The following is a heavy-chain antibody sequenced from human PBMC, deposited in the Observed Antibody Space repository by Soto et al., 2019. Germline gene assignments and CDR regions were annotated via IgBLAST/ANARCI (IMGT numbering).Heavy chain of an antibody. CDR3: SRVAVGSGSYYGWFDL. CDR2: INPSGGST. D-gene: IGHD3-10*01. Sequence: QVQLVQSGAEVKKPGASVKVSCKASGYTFTSYYMHWLRQAPGQGLEWMGIINPSGGSTSYAQKFQGKVTMARYTSTSTVYMELSRLRSEATAVYYCSRVAVGSGSYYGWFDLWGQGTLVTVSS. J-gene: IGHJ5*02. CDR1: GYTFTSYY. V-gene: IGHV1-46*03.